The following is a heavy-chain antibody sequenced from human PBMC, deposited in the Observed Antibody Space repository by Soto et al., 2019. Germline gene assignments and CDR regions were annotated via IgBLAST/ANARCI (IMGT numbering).Heavy chain of an antibody. J-gene: IGHJ6*02. CDR1: GFTFSNHW. Sequence: EVQLVESGGGLVQPGGSLRLSCAAAGFTFSNHWIHWVRQAPGKGLVWVPRINGDGTGTFYGDSVRGRFAISRDNAENTVYLQMNSLRAEDTAVYYCARGIQYRYGMDVWGQGTTVTVSS. V-gene: IGHV3-74*01. CDR3: ARGIQYRYGMDV. CDR2: INGDGTGT. D-gene: IGHD5-18*01.